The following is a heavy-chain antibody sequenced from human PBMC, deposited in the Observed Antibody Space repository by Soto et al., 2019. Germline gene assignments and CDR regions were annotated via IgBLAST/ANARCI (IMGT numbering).Heavy chain of an antibody. Sequence: PGGSLRLSCAASGFTFSSYGMHWVRQAPGKGLEWVAVIWYDGSNKYYADSVKGRLTISRDNSKNTLYLQMNSLRAEDTAVYYCARDPSYYYDSSGYFYYWGQGTLVTVSS. CDR1: GFTFSSYG. V-gene: IGHV3-33*01. CDR3: ARDPSYYYDSSGYFYY. CDR2: IWYDGSNK. D-gene: IGHD3-22*01. J-gene: IGHJ4*02.